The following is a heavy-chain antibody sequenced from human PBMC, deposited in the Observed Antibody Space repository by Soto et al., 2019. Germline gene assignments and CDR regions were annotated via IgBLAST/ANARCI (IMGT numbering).Heavy chain of an antibody. J-gene: IGHJ6*02. Sequence: GGSLRLSCAASRSTFRNYGMSWVRRGPGKGLEWVSGISPTGEQRFYVDSVKGRFFISRDNSQNTLSLEMSNLRADDTAVYYCAKRYGSGSYRDFNSYYGMDIWGQGTSVTV. CDR1: RSTFRNYG. CDR3: AKRYGSGSYRDFNSYYGMDI. V-gene: IGHV3-23*01. CDR2: ISPTGEQR. D-gene: IGHD3-10*01.